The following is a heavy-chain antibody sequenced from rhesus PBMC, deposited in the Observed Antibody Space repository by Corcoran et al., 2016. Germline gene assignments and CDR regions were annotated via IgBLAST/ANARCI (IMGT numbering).Heavy chain of an antibody. Sequence: QVKLPQWGEGLVQPSETLSLTCAGSCGSISGSCCRWIHQPPGKGLEWIGNMDGNSASNNYNPSLKNRVTISKDTSKNQFSLKLSSVTAADTAVYYCARLYSRTYGLDSWGQGVVVTVSS. D-gene: IGHD4-23*01. J-gene: IGHJ6*01. CDR2: MDGNSASN. CDR1: CGSISGSC. V-gene: IGHV4-73*01. CDR3: ARLYSRTYGLDS.